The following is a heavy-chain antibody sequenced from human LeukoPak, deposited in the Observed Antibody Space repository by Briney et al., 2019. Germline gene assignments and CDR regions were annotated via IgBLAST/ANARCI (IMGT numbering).Heavy chain of an antibody. CDR1: GFTFSSYA. J-gene: IGHJ4*02. D-gene: IGHD3-22*01. CDR3: ARTHYDSSGYWSDYFDY. CDR2: ISYDGSNK. Sequence: SGGSLRLSYAASGFTFSSYAMQWVRQAPGKGLEWVALISYDGSNKYYADSVKGRFTISRDNSKNTLYLQMNSLRAEDTAVYYCARTHYDSSGYWSDYFDYWGQGTLVTVSS. V-gene: IGHV3-30*07.